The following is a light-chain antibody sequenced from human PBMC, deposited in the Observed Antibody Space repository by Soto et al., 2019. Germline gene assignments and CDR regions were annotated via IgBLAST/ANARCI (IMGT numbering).Light chain of an antibody. CDR2: EVS. V-gene: IGLV2-14*01. Sequence: QSVLTQPASVSGSPGQSITISCTGTSSDVGDYNYVSWYQQHPGKAPKLMIYEVSNRPSGVSNRFSGSKSGNTASLTISGLQAEDEAYYYCSSYTSNNILYVFGNGTKVTVL. CDR1: SSDVGDYNY. CDR3: SSYTSNNILYV. J-gene: IGLJ1*01.